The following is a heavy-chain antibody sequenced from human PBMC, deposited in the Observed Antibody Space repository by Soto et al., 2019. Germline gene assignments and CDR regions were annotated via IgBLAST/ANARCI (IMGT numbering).Heavy chain of an antibody. CDR3: AREGNLGRWLQPLDF. Sequence: QVQLQVSGPGLVKPSETLSLTCTVSGDSISAYSWSLVRQPPGKGLEWIGNIHYNGNTKYNPSLKSRVTMSLDTSKNQFSLRLISVTAADTAKYFCAREGNLGRWLQPLDFWGQETLVTVSS. D-gene: IGHD5-12*01. V-gene: IGHV4-59*01. CDR2: IHYNGNT. CDR1: GDSISAYS. J-gene: IGHJ4*02.